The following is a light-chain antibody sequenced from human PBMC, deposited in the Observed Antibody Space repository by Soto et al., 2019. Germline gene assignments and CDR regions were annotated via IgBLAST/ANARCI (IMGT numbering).Light chain of an antibody. J-gene: IGKJ5*01. CDR3: QQLNSYPHT. V-gene: IGKV1-9*01. CDR2: ASY. CDR1: QGISSY. Sequence: DIQLTESPSFLSASVGDRVTITGRSSQGISSYLVWYQQKPGKAPNLLIYASYTLQSGVTSRFSGSGSGTEFTITISSLQPEDFATYYCQQLNSYPHTFGQGTRLEIK.